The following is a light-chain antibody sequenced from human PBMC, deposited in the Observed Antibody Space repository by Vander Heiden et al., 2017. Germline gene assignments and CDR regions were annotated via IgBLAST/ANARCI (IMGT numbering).Light chain of an antibody. CDR1: QSLLYSNGYNY. V-gene: IGKV2-28*01. CDR3: MGALHTPIG. J-gene: IGKJ5*01. CDR2: LGS. Sequence: DIVMTQSPLSLPVTPGEPASISCRSSQSLLYSNGYNYLDWYLQKPGQSPQLLIYLGSNRASGVPDRFSGSGAGTDFTLKISRVEAGDVGVCHCMGALHTPIGFGQGTRLEIK.